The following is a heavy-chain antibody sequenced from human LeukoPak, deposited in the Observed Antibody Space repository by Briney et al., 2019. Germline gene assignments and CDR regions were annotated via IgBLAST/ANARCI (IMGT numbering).Heavy chain of an antibody. J-gene: IGHJ5*02. CDR1: GFTFSNYG. Sequence: GGSLRLSCEASGFTFSNYGMNWVRQAPGKGLEWVSSISGSGGSTYYADSVKGRFTISRDNSKNTLYLQMNSLRAEDTAVYYCATDPLGYGGNFANWFDPWGQGTLVTVSS. V-gene: IGHV3-23*01. CDR3: ATDPLGYGGNFANWFDP. D-gene: IGHD4-23*01. CDR2: ISGSGGST.